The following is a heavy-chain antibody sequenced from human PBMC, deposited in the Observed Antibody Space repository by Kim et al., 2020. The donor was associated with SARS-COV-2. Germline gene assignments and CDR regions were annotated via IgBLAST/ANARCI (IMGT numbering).Heavy chain of an antibody. J-gene: IGHJ6*01. CDR2: IYYSGNT. CDR1: GGSISSSSYY. Sequence: SETLSLTCTVSGGSISSSSYYWGWIRQPPGKGLEWIGSIYYSGNTYYSPSLKSRVTISVDTSKNQFSLKLSPVTAADTAVFYCARQGTYYDFLTGTYY. V-gene: IGHV4-39*01. CDR3: ARQGTYYDFLTGTYY. D-gene: IGHD3-9*01.